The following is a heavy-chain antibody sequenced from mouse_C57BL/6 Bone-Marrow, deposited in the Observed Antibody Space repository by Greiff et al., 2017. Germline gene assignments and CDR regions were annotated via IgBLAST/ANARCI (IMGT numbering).Heavy chain of an antibody. CDR2: IYPGNGDT. CDR1: GYAFSNSW. Sequence: QVQLQQSGPELVKPGASVKISCKASGYAFSNSWMNWVKQRPGKGLEWIGRIYPGNGDTNYNGQFKGKATLTADKSSSTTYMKLSSRTSEDSAVYFCASYGRACLAYWGQGTLVTVSA. V-gene: IGHV1-82*01. J-gene: IGHJ3*01. D-gene: IGHD1-1*01. CDR3: ASYGRACLAY.